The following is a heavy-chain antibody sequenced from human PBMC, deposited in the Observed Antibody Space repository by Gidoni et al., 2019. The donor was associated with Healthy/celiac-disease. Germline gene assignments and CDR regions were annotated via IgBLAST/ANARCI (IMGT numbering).Heavy chain of an antibody. D-gene: IGHD3-3*01. CDR2: ISSIVSTI. J-gene: IGHJ6*02. CDR1: GFTFSSYE. V-gene: IGHV3-48*03. Sequence: EVQLVESGGGLVQPGGSLRLSCAASGFTFSSYEMNWVRQAPGKGLEWFSYISSIVSTIYYADSVKGRFTISRDNAKNSLYLQMNSLRAEDTAVYYCAREPEYDFWSGYYLGGMDVWGQGTTVTVSS. CDR3: AREPEYDFWSGYYLGGMDV.